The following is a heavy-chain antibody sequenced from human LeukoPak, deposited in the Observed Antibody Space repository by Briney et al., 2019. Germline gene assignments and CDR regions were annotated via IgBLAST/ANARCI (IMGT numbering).Heavy chain of an antibody. CDR2: IYYSGST. V-gene: IGHV4-61*01. CDR1: GGSVSSGSHY. D-gene: IGHD5-24*01. Sequence: SETLSLTCTVSGGSVSSGSHYWSWIRQPPGKGLEWIGYIYYSGSTNYNPSLKSRVTISVDTSKNQFSLKLSSVSAADTAVYYCATHEMATDSFDYWGQGTLVTVSS. J-gene: IGHJ4*02. CDR3: ATHEMATDSFDY.